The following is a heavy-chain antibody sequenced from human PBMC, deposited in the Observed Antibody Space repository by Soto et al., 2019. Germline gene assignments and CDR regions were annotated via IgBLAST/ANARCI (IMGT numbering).Heavy chain of an antibody. CDR1: GFTFSSFA. CDR2: ITFRGDYT. D-gene: IGHD3-10*01. CDR3: AKLGTMGGFDS. V-gene: IGHV3-23*01. J-gene: IGHJ4*02. Sequence: EVQLLESGGGLVQPGGSLRLSRAASGFTFSSFAMSWVRQAPGKGLEWLAAITFRGDYTYYADSVKGRFTLSRDNSRNRLELEMNSRQVEDTALYYCAKLGTMGGFDSWGQGTLLTVSS.